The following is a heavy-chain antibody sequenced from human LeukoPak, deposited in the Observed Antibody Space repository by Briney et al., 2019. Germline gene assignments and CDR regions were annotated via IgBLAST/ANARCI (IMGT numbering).Heavy chain of an antibody. J-gene: IGHJ4*02. V-gene: IGHV3-30-3*01. D-gene: IGHD6-19*01. CDR3: AYLAVAGPFDY. CDR1: GFTFSSYA. Sequence: GGSLRLSCAASGFTFSSYAMHWVRQAPGKGLEWVAVISYDGSNKYYADSVKGRFTISRDNSKNTLYLQMNSLRAEDTAVYYCAYLAVAGPFDYWGQGTLVTVSS. CDR2: ISYDGSNK.